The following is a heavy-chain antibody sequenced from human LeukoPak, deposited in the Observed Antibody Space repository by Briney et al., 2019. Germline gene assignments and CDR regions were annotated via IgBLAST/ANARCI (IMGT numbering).Heavy chain of an antibody. CDR3: ARGRFIYDFWSGYFFPRNFDAFDI. CDR1: GFTFSSYW. CDR2: IKQDGSEK. J-gene: IGHJ3*02. Sequence: GGSLRLSCAASGFTFSSYWMSWVRQAPGKGLEWVANIKQDGSEKYYVDSVKGRFTISRDNAKNSLYLQMNSLRAEDTAVYYCARGRFIYDFWSGYFFPRNFDAFDIGGKGTMVTVSS. D-gene: IGHD3-3*01. V-gene: IGHV3-7*01.